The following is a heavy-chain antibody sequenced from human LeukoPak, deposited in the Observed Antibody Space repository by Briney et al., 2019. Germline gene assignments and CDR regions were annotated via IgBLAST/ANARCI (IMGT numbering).Heavy chain of an antibody. CDR2: INPNSGGT. CDR1: GYTFTGYC. V-gene: IGHV1-2*02. Sequence: ASVKVSCKASGYTFTGYCMHWVRQAPGQGLEWMGWINPNSGGTNYAQKFQGRVTMTRDTSISTAYMELSRLRSDDTAVYYCARAPGSTSCIDYWGQGTLDTVSS. J-gene: IGHJ4*02. CDR3: ARAPGSTSCIDY. D-gene: IGHD2-2*01.